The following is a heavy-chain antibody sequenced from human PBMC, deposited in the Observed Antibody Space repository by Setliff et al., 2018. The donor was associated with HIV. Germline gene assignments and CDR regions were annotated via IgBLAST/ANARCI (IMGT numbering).Heavy chain of an antibody. Sequence: GASVKVSCKASGFTFTRYYMHWVRQAPGQGLEWMGWININTGNPTYAQGFTGRFVFSLDTSVSTAYLQISSLKAEDTAVYYCARDPRDSSGWLDYYYYYYMDVWGKGTTVTVSS. CDR1: GFTFTRYY. D-gene: IGHD6-19*01. V-gene: IGHV7-4-1*02. J-gene: IGHJ6*03. CDR3: ARDPRDSSGWLDYYYYYYMDV. CDR2: ININTGNP.